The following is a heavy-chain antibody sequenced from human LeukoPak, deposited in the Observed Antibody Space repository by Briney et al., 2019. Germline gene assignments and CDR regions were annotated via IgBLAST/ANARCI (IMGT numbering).Heavy chain of an antibody. CDR3: ARDQLLGAPDSFDY. CDR2: IYQGGSER. D-gene: IGHD3-10*01. V-gene: IGHV3-7*01. J-gene: IGHJ4*02. Sequence: PGGSLRLSCAASGFTFSSHWMSWVRQAPGKGLEWVANIYQGGSERKDVDAVKGLFTISRDNYENTLYQKMSRRAAETTVDYFFARDQLLGAPDSFDYWGQGTLVTVSS. CDR1: GFTFSSHW.